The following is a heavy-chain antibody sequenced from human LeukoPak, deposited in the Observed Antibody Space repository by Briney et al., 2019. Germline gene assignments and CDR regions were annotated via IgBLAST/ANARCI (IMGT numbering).Heavy chain of an antibody. CDR2: IYYSGSS. CDR1: GGSLSNYY. J-gene: IGHJ4*02. V-gene: IGHV4-59*12. D-gene: IGHD6-19*01. CDR3: ARDLLSHGYSSGWYIDYFDY. Sequence: SETLSLTCTVSGGSLSNYYWSWIRQPPGRGLEWIGYIYYSGSSDYNPSLKSRVTMSVDTSKNQFSLKLSSLTAADTAVYYCARDLLSHGYSSGWYIDYFDYWGQGTLVTVSS.